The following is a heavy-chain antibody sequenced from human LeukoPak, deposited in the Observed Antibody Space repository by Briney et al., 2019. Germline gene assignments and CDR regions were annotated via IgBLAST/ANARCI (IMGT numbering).Heavy chain of an antibody. V-gene: IGHV3-23*01. J-gene: IGHJ4*02. CDR1: GFTFSSYA. CDR2: ISGSGGST. CDR3: AKDPFIVGATAPSYFDY. D-gene: IGHD1-26*01. Sequence: GGSLRLSCAASGFTFSSYAMSWVRQAPGKGLEWVSAISGSGGSTYYADSVKGRSTTSRDTTKTTLYLQMNSLRAEATAVYYCAKDPFIVGATAPSYFDYWGQGTLVTVSS.